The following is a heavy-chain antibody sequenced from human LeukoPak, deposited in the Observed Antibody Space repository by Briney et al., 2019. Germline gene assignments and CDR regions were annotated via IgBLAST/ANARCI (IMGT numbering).Heavy chain of an antibody. CDR2: VYYSGST. V-gene: IGHV4-38-2*02. CDR3: ARGSLDYYGSGSYFGY. CDR1: GYSISSGYY. J-gene: IGHJ4*02. D-gene: IGHD3-10*01. Sequence: PSETLSLTCTVSGYSISSGYYWGWIRQPPGKGLEWIGSVYYSGSTSYNPSLKSRVTISVDTSKNQFSLTLTSVTAADTAVYYCARGSLDYYGSGSYFGYWGQGTLVTVSS.